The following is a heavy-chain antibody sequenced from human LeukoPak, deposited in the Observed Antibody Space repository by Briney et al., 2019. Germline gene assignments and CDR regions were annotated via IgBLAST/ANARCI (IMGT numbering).Heavy chain of an antibody. CDR2: ISHDGSNK. CDR3: ASAWHLGIVVVMLDS. D-gene: IGHD3-22*01. Sequence: SGGSLRLSCAASGFSFSSYGMHWVRQAPGKGLEWVAVISHDGSNKYYADSVKGRFTLSRDNSKNTLYLQMNSLRVVDTAVYYCASAWHLGIVVVMLDSWGQGTLVTVSS. CDR1: GFSFSSYG. V-gene: IGHV3-30*03. J-gene: IGHJ4*02.